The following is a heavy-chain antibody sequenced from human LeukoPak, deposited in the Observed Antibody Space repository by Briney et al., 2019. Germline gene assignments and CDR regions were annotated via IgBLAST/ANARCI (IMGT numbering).Heavy chain of an antibody. CDR1: GGSISSYY. J-gene: IGHJ4*02. CDR3: ARFYYYDSSGYYYSFDY. D-gene: IGHD3-22*01. CDR2: IYYSGST. Sequence: SETLSLTCTVSGGSISSYYWSWIRQPLGKGLEWIGYIYYSGSTNYNPSLKSRVTISVDTSKNQFSLKLSSVTAADTAVYYCARFYYYDSSGYYYSFDYWGQGTLVTVSS. V-gene: IGHV4-59*01.